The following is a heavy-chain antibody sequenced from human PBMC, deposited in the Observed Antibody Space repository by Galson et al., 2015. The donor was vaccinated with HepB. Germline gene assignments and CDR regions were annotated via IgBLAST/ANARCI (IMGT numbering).Heavy chain of an antibody. D-gene: IGHD3-22*01. CDR2: ISAYNGNT. J-gene: IGHJ4*02. CDR3: ARDWTPSYYDSSGYYYGY. Sequence: SVKVSCKASGYTFTSYGISWVRQAPGQGLEWMGWISAYNGNTNYAQKLQGRVTMTTDTSTSTAYMELRSLRSDDTAVYYCARDWTPSYYDSSGYYYGYWGQGTLVTVSS. CDR1: GYTFTSYG. V-gene: IGHV1-18*01.